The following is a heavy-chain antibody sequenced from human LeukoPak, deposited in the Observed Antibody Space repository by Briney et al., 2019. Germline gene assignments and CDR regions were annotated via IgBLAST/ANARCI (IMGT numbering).Heavy chain of an antibody. Sequence: ASVKVSCKASGYTFTSYAMNWVRQAPGQGFEWMGWINTNTGNPTYAQGFTGRFVFSLDTSVSTAYLQISSLKVEDTAVYYCAREPLSSSWSYYYYYGMDVWGQGTTVTVSS. CDR3: AREPLSSSWSYYYYYGMDV. V-gene: IGHV7-4-1*02. CDR2: INTNTGNP. CDR1: GYTFTSYA. J-gene: IGHJ6*02. D-gene: IGHD6-13*01.